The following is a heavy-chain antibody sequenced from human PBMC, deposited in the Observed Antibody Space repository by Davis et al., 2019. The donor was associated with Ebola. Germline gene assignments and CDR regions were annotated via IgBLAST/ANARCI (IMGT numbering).Heavy chain of an antibody. CDR1: GYTFTSYD. D-gene: IGHD3-22*01. CDR3: ARSHYDSSGLFDY. J-gene: IGHJ4*02. Sequence: ASVTVSSKASGYTFTSYDINWVRQATGQGLEWMGWMNPNSGNTGYAQKFQGRVTMTRNTSISTAYMELSSLRSEDTAVYYCARSHYDSSGLFDYWGKGTLVTVSS. V-gene: IGHV1-8*01. CDR2: MNPNSGNT.